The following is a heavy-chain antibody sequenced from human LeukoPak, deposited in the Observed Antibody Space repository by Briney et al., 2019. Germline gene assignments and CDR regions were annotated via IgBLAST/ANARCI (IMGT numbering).Heavy chain of an antibody. J-gene: IGHJ5*02. V-gene: IGHV4-59*12. Sequence: SETLSLTCNVSGGSISLYYWSWIRQTPGKGLEWIGSIYYSGSTYYNPSLKSRVTISVDTSKNQFSLKLSSVTAADTAVYYCARDENGYVWGSFRAWGQGTLVTVSS. CDR3: ARDENGYVWGSFRA. CDR1: GGSISLYY. D-gene: IGHD3-16*02. CDR2: IYYSGST.